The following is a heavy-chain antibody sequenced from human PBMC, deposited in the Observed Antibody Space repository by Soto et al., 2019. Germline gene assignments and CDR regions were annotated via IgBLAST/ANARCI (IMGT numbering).Heavy chain of an antibody. J-gene: IGHJ5*02. CDR3: AREGGSLNWFDP. Sequence: EVQLVESGGGLVQPGGSLRLSCAASGFTFSSYSMKWVCQAPGKGLEWVSYISSSSSTIYYADSVKGRFTISRDNAKNALYLQMNSLRDEDTAVYYCAREGGSLNWFDPWGQGTLVTVSS. D-gene: IGHD1-26*01. V-gene: IGHV3-48*02. CDR2: ISSSSSTI. CDR1: GFTFSSYS.